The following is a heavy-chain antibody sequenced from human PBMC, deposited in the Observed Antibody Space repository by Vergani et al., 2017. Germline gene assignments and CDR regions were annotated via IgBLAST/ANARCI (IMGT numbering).Heavy chain of an antibody. CDR3: ARSSSGWCPKRADWYFDL. D-gene: IGHD6-19*01. J-gene: IGHJ2*01. CDR1: GYSFTSYW. V-gene: IGHV5-51*01. CDR2: IYPGDSDT. Sequence: EVQLVQSGAEVKKPGESLKISCKGSGYSFTSYWIGWVRQMPGKGLEWMGIIYPGDSDTRYSPSFQGQVTISADKSISTAYLQWSSLKASDTAMYYCARSSSGWCPKRADWYFDLWGRGTLVTVSS.